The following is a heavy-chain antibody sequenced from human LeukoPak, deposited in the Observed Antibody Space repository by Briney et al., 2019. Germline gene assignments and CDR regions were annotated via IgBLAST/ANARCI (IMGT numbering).Heavy chain of an antibody. CDR1: GFTFSSYS. V-gene: IGHV3-21*01. CDR2: ISSSSSYI. Sequence: GGSLRLSCAASGFTFSSYSMNWVRQTPGKGLEWVSSISSSSSYIYYADSVKGRFTISRDNAKNSLYLQMNSLRAEDTAVYYCVHSGSYFSGDYWGQGTLATVSS. D-gene: IGHD1-26*01. J-gene: IGHJ4*02. CDR3: VHSGSYFSGDY.